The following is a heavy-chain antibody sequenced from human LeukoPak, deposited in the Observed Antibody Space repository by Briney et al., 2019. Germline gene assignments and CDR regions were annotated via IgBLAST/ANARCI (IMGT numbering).Heavy chain of an antibody. Sequence: GESLKISCKGSGYSFTSYWIGWGPQIPGKGLEGRGIIYPGDSETRYSQSFQGQVTISADKSIRTGYLQWSSLKASDTAMYYCARLYSSSFRGMDVWGQGTTVTVSS. D-gene: IGHD6-6*01. V-gene: IGHV5-51*01. CDR3: ARLYSSSFRGMDV. CDR1: GYSFTSYW. J-gene: IGHJ6*02. CDR2: IYPGDSET.